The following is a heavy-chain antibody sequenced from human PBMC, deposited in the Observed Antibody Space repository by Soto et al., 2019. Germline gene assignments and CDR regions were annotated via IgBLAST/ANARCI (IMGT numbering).Heavy chain of an antibody. CDR1: GGTFSSYT. J-gene: IGHJ6*03. D-gene: IGHD3-10*01. CDR3: ARGGSGSYTYYYMDV. Sequence: KVSCKASGGTFSSYTISWVRQAPGQGLEWMGRIIPILGIANYAQKFQGRVTITADKSTSTAYMELSSLRSEDTAVYYCARGGSGSYTYYYMDVWGKGTTVTVSS. CDR2: IIPILGIA. V-gene: IGHV1-69*02.